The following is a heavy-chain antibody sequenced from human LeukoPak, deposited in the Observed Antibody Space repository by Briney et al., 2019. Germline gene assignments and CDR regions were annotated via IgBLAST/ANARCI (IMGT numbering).Heavy chain of an antibody. CDR1: GGSINSYY. V-gene: IGHV4-59*08. D-gene: IGHD5-18*01. CDR2: IYYSGST. CDR3: ARGYSRTYFDY. Sequence: SETLSLTCTVSGGSINSYYWSWIRQPPGKGLEWIGYIYYSGSTNYNPSLKSRVTISIDTSKNQFSLKLSSVTAADTTVYYCARGYSRTYFDYWGQGTLVTVSS. J-gene: IGHJ4*02.